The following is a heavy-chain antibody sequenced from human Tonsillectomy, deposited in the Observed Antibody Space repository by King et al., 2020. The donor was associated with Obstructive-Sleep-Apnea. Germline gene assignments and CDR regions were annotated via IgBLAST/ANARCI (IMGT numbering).Heavy chain of an antibody. CDR2: IYPVDSDT. CDR3: ARGRVVRGVIITGDY. CDR1: GYSFTSYW. Sequence: VQLVESGAEVKKPGESLKISCKGSGYSFTSYWIGWVRQMPGKGLEWMGIIYPVDSDTRYSPSFQGQVTISAEKSISTAYLQWSSLKASDTAMYYCARGRVVRGVIITGDYWGQGTLVTVSS. D-gene: IGHD3-10*01. V-gene: IGHV5-51*01. J-gene: IGHJ4*02.